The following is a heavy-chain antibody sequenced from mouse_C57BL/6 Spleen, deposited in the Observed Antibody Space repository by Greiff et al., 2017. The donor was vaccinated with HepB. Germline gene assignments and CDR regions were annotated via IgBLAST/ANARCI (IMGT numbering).Heavy chain of an antibody. D-gene: IGHD2-3*01. CDR2: IYPRSGNT. V-gene: IGHV1-81*01. Sequence: VKLQESGAELARPGASVKLSCKASGYTFTSYGISWVKQRTGQGLEWIGEIYPRSGNTYYNEKFKGKATLTADKSSSTAYMELRSLTSEDSAVYFCARDGHFDYWGQGTTLTVSS. CDR3: ARDGHFDY. J-gene: IGHJ2*01. CDR1: GYTFTSYG.